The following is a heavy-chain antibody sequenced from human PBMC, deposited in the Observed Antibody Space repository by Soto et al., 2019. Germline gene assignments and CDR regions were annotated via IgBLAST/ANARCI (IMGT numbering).Heavy chain of an antibody. Sequence: EVQLVESGGGLVKPGGSLRLSCEASGFTFINAWMSWVRQAPGKGLEWVGRIKSNTDGGTADYAAPVKGRFTISRDDSVNTLYLKMNCQKTEDTAVYYCTPDLRWEFTPSASWAKGPLATVSS. V-gene: IGHV3-15*01. D-gene: IGHD1-26*01. CDR1: GFTFINAW. CDR3: TPDLRWEFTPSAS. CDR2: IKSNTDGGTA. J-gene: IGHJ5*02.